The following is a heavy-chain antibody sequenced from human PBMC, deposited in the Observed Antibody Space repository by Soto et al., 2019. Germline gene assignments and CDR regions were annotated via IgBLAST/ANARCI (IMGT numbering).Heavy chain of an antibody. D-gene: IGHD3-10*01. CDR2: IYYSGST. CDR1: GGSISSSSYY. Sequence: QLQLQESGPGLVKPSETLSLTCTVSGGSISSSSYYWGWIRQPPGKGLEWIGSIYYSGSTYYNPSLKSRVTISVDTSKNQFSLKLSSVTAADTAVYYCARALWFGEFVRAFDIWGQGTMVTVSS. J-gene: IGHJ3*02. V-gene: IGHV4-39*01. CDR3: ARALWFGEFVRAFDI.